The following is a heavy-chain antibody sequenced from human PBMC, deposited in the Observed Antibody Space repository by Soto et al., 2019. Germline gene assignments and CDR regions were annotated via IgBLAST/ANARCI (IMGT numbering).Heavy chain of an antibody. J-gene: IGHJ4*02. D-gene: IGHD3-9*01. Sequence: SETLSLTCTVSGGSISSSSYYWGWIRQPPGKGLEWIGNIYYSGSTYYNPSLKSRVTISVDTSKNQFSLKLSSVTAADTAVYYCARLRYFDWLLDYWGQGTLVTVSS. CDR1: GGSISSSSYY. CDR3: ARLRYFDWLLDY. CDR2: IYYSGST. V-gene: IGHV4-39*07.